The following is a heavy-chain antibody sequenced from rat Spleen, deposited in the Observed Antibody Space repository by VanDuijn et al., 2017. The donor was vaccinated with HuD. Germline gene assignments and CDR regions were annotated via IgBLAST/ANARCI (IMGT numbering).Heavy chain of an antibody. D-gene: IGHD1-10*01. Sequence: EVQLVETGGGLVQPGRSLKLSCVASGFTFSKYWMYWVRQAPTKGLEWVASISTGGGNTHYRDSVKGRFTISKNNAKNTLYLQMDSLRSEDTATYYCARHITTRDYFDYWGQGVMVTVSS. V-gene: IGHV5S13*01. CDR1: GFTFSKYW. CDR3: ARHITTRDYFDY. CDR2: ISTGGGNT. J-gene: IGHJ2*01.